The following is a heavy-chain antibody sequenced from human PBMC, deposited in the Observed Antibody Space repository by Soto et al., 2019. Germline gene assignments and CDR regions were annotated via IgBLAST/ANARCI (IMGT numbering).Heavy chain of an antibody. CDR1: GFTFSSYG. V-gene: IGHV3-30*18. J-gene: IGHJ5*02. D-gene: IGHD3-3*01. CDR3: PKAYTIFGVVPPNFAP. CDR2: ISYDGSNK. Sequence: QVQLVESGGGVVQPGRSLRLSCAASGFTFSSYGMHWVHQAPGKGLEWVAVISYDGSNKYYADSVKGRFTISRDNSKNTLYLKRTSLRAEDTAVYYCPKAYTIFGVVPPNFAPWGQGTLVTVSS.